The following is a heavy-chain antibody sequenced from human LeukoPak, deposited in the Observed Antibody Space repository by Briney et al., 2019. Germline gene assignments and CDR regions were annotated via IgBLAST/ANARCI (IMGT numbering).Heavy chain of an antibody. Sequence: PGGSLRLSCAASGFTFSSYTMNWVRQAPGKGLEWISSISGSSSTYIYYSDSVQGRFTISRDNAKNSLYPQMNSLRAEDTAVYYCASMVRGNDYWGQGTLVT. D-gene: IGHD3-10*01. CDR3: ASMVRGNDY. CDR2: ISGSSSTYI. J-gene: IGHJ4*02. CDR1: GFTFSSYT. V-gene: IGHV3-21*04.